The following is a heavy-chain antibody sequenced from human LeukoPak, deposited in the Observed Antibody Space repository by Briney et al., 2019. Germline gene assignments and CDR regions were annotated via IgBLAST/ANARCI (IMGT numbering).Heavy chain of an antibody. D-gene: IGHD3-3*01. CDR2: FSGSGGST. Sequence: GGSLRLSCAASGFTFGSSAMSWVRQAPGKGLEWVSAFSGSGGSTYYADSVKGRFTISGDISKNTLYLQMNSLRAEDTAVYYCAKGPYYDFWSGSSEGMDVWGQGTTVTVSS. V-gene: IGHV3-23*01. CDR1: GFTFGSSA. J-gene: IGHJ6*02. CDR3: AKGPYYDFWSGSSEGMDV.